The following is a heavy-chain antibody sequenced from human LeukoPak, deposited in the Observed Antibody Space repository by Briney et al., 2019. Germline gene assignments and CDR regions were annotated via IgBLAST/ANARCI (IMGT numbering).Heavy chain of an antibody. D-gene: IGHD6-13*01. CDR1: GFTFSSYG. CDR2: ISGSGVGT. Sequence: PGGSLRLSCAASGFTFSSYGMSWVRQAPGKGLEWVSAISGSGVGTYYADSVKGRFTISRDNSKDTLYLQMNSLRAEDTAVYYCAKEYPGIAAAGTVFNPFDPWGQGTLVTVPS. J-gene: IGHJ5*02. V-gene: IGHV3-23*01. CDR3: AKEYPGIAAAGTVFNPFDP.